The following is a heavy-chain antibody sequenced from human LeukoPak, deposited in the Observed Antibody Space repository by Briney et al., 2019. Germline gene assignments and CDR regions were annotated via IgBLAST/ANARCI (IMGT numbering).Heavy chain of an antibody. CDR1: GYTFTSYY. Sequence: ASVKVSCKASGYTFTSYYMHWVRQAPGQGLEWMGWISAYNGNTNYAQKLQGRVTMTTDTSTSTAYMELRSLRSDDTAVYYCARVTGTPKDPDSPYYYGMDVWGQGTTVTVSS. J-gene: IGHJ6*02. CDR2: ISAYNGNT. V-gene: IGHV1-18*04. D-gene: IGHD2-15*01. CDR3: ARVTGTPKDPDSPYYYGMDV.